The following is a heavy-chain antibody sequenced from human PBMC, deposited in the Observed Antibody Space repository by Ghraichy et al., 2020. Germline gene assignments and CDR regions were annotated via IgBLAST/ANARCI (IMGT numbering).Heavy chain of an antibody. CDR3: ARGSAKYSFDY. CDR2: IYSGSNT. Sequence: GGSLRLSCAASGFTVSSNYMIWVRQAPGKGLEWVSVIYSGSNTYYADSVKGRFIISRDNSKNTLYLQVSSLRVEDTAVYYCARGSAKYSFDYWGQGTLVTVSS. CDR1: GFTVSSNY. J-gene: IGHJ4*02. V-gene: IGHV3-53*01. D-gene: IGHD3-3*01.